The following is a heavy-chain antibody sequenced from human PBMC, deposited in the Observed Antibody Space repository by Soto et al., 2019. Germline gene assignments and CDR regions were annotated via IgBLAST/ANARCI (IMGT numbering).Heavy chain of an antibody. CDR2: IYYSGST. J-gene: IGHJ4*02. CDR3: ASAGYYYDSSGYQHQIDY. D-gene: IGHD3-22*01. CDR1: GGSISSGGYY. Sequence: SETLSLTCTVSGGSISSGGYYWSWVRQHPGKGLEWIGYIYYSGSTYYNPSLKSRVAISVDTSKNQFSLKLSSVTAADTAVYYCASAGYYYDSSGYQHQIDYWGQGTLVTVS. V-gene: IGHV4-31*03.